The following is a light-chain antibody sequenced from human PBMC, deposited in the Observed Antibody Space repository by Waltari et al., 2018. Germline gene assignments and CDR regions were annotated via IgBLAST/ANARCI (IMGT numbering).Light chain of an antibody. CDR2: DVS. V-gene: IGLV2-8*01. CDR3: NSYAGSNSVL. CDR1: SSDVGGYNC. Sequence: QSALTQPPSASGSPGQSVTISCTGTSSDVGGYNCVSWYQQHPGKAPKLMIYDVSKPPSGVPDRFSGSKSGNTAYLTGSGLQAEDEADYYCNSYAGSNSVLFGAGTKLTVL. J-gene: IGLJ2*01.